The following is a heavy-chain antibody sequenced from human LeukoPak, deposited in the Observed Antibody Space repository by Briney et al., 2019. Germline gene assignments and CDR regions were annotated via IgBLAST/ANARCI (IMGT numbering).Heavy chain of an antibody. CDR3: ASVSAYSSSSVYYYYYMDV. J-gene: IGHJ6*03. CDR2: IYYSGST. D-gene: IGHD6-6*01. V-gene: IGHV4-59*01. CDR1: GGSISSCY. Sequence: SETLSLTCTVSGGSISSCYWSWIRQPPGKGLEWIGYIYYSGSTNYNPSLKSRVTISVDTSKNQFSLKLSSVTAADTAVYYCASVSAYSSSSVYYYYYMDVWGKGTTVTVSS.